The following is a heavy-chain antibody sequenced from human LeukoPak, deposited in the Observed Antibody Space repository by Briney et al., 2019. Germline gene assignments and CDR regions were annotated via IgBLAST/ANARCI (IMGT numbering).Heavy chain of an antibody. V-gene: IGHV1-18*01. D-gene: IGHD1-26*01. CDR3: ARDLWSGSYLGGFDY. J-gene: IGHJ4*02. Sequence: ASVKVSCKASGYTFISYGISWVRQAPGQGLEWMGWINPYNGNTNYAQKLQGRVTMTTDTSTSTAYTELRSLRSDDTAVYYCARDLWSGSYLGGFDYWGQGTLVTVSS. CDR2: INPYNGNT. CDR1: GYTFISYG.